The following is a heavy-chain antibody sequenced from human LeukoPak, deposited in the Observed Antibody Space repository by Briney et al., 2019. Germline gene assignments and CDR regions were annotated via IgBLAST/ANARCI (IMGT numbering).Heavy chain of an antibody. Sequence: ASVEVSCKVSGYTLTELSMHWVRQAPRKGLEWMGVFDPEDGETIYAQKFQGRVTMTEDTSTDTAYMELSSLRSEDTAVYYCARDLTAAGAPGGYWGQGTLVTVSS. J-gene: IGHJ4*02. CDR2: FDPEDGET. D-gene: IGHD6-13*01. V-gene: IGHV1-24*01. CDR3: ARDLTAAGAPGGY. CDR1: GYTLTELS.